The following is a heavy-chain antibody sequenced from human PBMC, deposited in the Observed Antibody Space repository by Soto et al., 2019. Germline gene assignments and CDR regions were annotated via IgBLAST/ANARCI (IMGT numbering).Heavy chain of an antibody. CDR2: ISPYNGKT. J-gene: IGHJ4*02. V-gene: IGHV1-18*04. Sequence: QVQLVQSGAEVKEPGASVRVSCKASGYTFTTHGISWVRQAPGQGLEWMGWISPYNGKTTYAHQVQGRVSMTTDTPTSTAYMELRGLRSDDTPVYYCARVDDYVWGSFRPWGQGTQVTVSS. CDR3: ARVDDYVWGSFRP. D-gene: IGHD3-16*02. CDR1: GYTFTTHG.